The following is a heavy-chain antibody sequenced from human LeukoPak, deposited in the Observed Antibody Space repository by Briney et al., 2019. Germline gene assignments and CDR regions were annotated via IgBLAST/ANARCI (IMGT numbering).Heavy chain of an antibody. D-gene: IGHD2-15*01. CDR2: MNPNSGNT. CDR1: GGTFSSYA. Sequence: GASVKISCKASGGTFSSYAISWVRQAPGQGLEWMGWMNPNSGNTGYAQKFQGRVTMTRNTSISTAYMELSSLRSEDTAVYYCARGSGYCSGGSCYVNWFDPWGQGTLVTVSS. V-gene: IGHV1-8*02. CDR3: ARGSGYCSGGSCYVNWFDP. J-gene: IGHJ5*02.